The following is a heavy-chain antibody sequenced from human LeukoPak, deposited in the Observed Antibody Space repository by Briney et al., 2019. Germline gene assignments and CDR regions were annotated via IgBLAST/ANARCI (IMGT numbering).Heavy chain of an antibody. J-gene: IGHJ4*02. Sequence: ASVKVSCKASGYTFTGYYMHRVRQAPGQGLEWMGWINPNSGGTNYAQKFQGRVTMTRDTSISTAYMELSRLRSDDTAVYYCARVGVDTATVDYWGQGALVTVSS. V-gene: IGHV1-2*02. CDR3: ARVGVDTATVDY. CDR2: INPNSGGT. D-gene: IGHD5-18*01. CDR1: GYTFTGYY.